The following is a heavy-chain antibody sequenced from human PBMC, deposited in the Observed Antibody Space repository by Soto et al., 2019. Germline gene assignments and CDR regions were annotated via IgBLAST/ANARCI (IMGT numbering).Heavy chain of an antibody. J-gene: IGHJ6*02. CDR1: GFTVSSNY. CDR2: IYSGGST. D-gene: IGHD3-10*01. V-gene: IGHV3-53*04. CDR3: ARGPSSGSQTYGMDV. Sequence: GGSLRLSCAASGFTVSSNYMSWFRQAPGKGLEWVSVIYSGGSTYYADSVKGRFTISRHNSKNTLYLQMNSLRAEDTAVYYCARGPSSGSQTYGMDVWGQGTTVTVSS.